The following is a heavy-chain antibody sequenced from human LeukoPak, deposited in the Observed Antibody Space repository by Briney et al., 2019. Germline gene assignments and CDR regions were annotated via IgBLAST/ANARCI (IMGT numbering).Heavy chain of an antibody. D-gene: IGHD2-15*01. Sequence: ASVKVSCKASGYTFNSYSISWVRQAPGQGLEWMGWISAYNGNTIYAQKVKGRVTMTTDISTSTAYMELRSLKSDDTAVYYCARASYCSDGSCYSDYWGQGTLVTVSS. J-gene: IGHJ4*02. V-gene: IGHV1-18*01. CDR3: ARASYCSDGSCYSDY. CDR2: ISAYNGNT. CDR1: GYTFNSYS.